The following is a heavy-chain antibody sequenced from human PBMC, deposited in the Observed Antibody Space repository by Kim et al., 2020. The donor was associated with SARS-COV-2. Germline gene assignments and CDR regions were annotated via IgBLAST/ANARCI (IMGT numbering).Heavy chain of an antibody. D-gene: IGHD3-22*01. CDR1: GDSVSSNSAA. Sequence: SQTLSLTCAISGDSVSSNSAAWNWIRQSPSRGLEWLGRTYYRSKWSNDYALSVKSRITINPDTSKNQFSLQLNSVTPEDTAVYYWAEGREDSSGYYFGYWGQGTLVTVSS. J-gene: IGHJ4*02. CDR2: TYYRSKWSN. V-gene: IGHV6-1*01. CDR3: AEGREDSSGYYFGY.